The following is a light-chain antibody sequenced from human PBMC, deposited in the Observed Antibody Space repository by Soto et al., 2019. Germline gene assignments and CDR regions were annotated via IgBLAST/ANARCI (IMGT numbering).Light chain of an antibody. CDR3: QQYDRFPYT. CDR1: QSLSYW. CDR2: KAS. V-gene: IGKV1-5*03. J-gene: IGKJ2*01. Sequence: DIQMTQSPSTLSASVGDTVTITCRASQSLSYWLAWYQQKPWQAPKLLIHKASTLESGVTSRFSGSGSGTEFPLTISSLQPDDFATFYCQQYDRFPYTFGQGTKLEIK.